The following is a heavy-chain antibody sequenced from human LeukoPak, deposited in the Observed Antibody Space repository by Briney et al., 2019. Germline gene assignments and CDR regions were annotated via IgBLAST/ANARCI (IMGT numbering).Heavy chain of an antibody. Sequence: GGSLRLSCAASGFTFSSYAMSWVRQAPGKGLEWVSAISGSGGSTYYADSVKGRFTISRDSSKNTLYLQMNSLRAEDTAVYYCAKFYYGDRKNADYWGQGTLVTVSS. V-gene: IGHV3-23*01. J-gene: IGHJ4*02. CDR2: ISGSGGST. CDR1: GFTFSSYA. CDR3: AKFYYGDRKNADY. D-gene: IGHD4-17*01.